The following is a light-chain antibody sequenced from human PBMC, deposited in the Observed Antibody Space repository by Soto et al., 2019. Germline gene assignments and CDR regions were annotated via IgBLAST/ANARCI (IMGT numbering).Light chain of an antibody. V-gene: IGKV3-20*01. CDR1: QSVSSNF. CDR2: GAS. J-gene: IGKJ4*01. Sequence: EIVLTQSPGTLSLSPGERATLSCKASQSVSSNFLAWYQRKPGQAPRLLIYGASSRATGIPDRFSGSGSGTDFTLTISRLEPEDFAVYFCQQYGRSPLTFGGGTKVEIK. CDR3: QQYGRSPLT.